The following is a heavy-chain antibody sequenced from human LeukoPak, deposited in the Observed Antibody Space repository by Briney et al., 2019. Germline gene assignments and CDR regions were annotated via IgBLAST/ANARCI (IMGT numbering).Heavy chain of an antibody. CDR2: IYSGGGT. Sequence: GGSLRLSCAASGFTVSSNYMSWVRQAPGKGLEWVSVIYSGGGTYYADSVKGRFTISRHNSKNTLYLQMNSLRAEDTAVYYCARVTYYYDSSGPYRGAFDIWGQGTMVTVSS. CDR3: ARVTYYYDSSGPYRGAFDI. V-gene: IGHV3-53*04. CDR1: GFTVSSNY. D-gene: IGHD3-22*01. J-gene: IGHJ3*02.